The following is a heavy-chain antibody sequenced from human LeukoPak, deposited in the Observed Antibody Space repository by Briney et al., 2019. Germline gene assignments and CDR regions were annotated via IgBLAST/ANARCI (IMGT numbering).Heavy chain of an antibody. J-gene: IGHJ4*02. Sequence: SVKVSCKASGGTFSSYAISWVRQAPGQGLEWMGRIIPILGIANYAQKFQGRVTITADKSTSTAYMELSSLRSEDTAVYYCARIEYYYDSSGSPRYWGQGTLVTVSS. CDR1: GGTFSSYA. CDR3: ARIEYYYDSSGSPRY. CDR2: IIPILGIA. V-gene: IGHV1-69*04. D-gene: IGHD3-22*01.